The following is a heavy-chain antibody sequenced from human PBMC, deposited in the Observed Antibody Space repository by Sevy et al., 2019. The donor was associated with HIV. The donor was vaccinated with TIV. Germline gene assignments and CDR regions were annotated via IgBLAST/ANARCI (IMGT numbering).Heavy chain of an antibody. V-gene: IGHV4-61*02. D-gene: IGHD4-17*01. J-gene: IGHJ2*01. CDR3: ARNVGDDVFRYFDL. Sequence: SETLSLTCTVSGGSISRGQFYWSWIRQPAGKGLEWIGRVHSSGSATYNPSLRNRVGMSIDTSKNQFSLVLSSVTAAETAVYYCARNVGDDVFRYFDLWGRGTLVTVSS. CDR2: VHSSGSA. CDR1: GGSISRGQFY.